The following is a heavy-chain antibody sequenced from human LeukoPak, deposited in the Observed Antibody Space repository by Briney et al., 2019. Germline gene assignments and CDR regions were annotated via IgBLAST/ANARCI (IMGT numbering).Heavy chain of an antibody. V-gene: IGHV4-59*12. Sequence: SETLSLTCTVSGGSISSYYWSWIRQPPGKGLEWIGYIYYSGSTNYNPSLKSRVTISVDTSKNQFSLKLSSVTAADTAVYYRAKGGWNFDYWGQGTLVTVSS. CDR2: IYYSGST. CDR3: AKGGWNFDY. CDR1: GGSISSYY. D-gene: IGHD6-19*01. J-gene: IGHJ4*02.